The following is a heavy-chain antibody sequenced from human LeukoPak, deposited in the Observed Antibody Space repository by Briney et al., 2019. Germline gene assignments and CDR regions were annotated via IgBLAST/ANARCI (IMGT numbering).Heavy chain of an antibody. Sequence: GGSLRLSCAASGFTVSSNYMSWVRQAPGKGLEWVSVIYSGGSTYYADSVKGRFTISRDNSKNTLYLQMNSLRAEDTAVYYCARWVAAAGSDYWGQGTLVTVSS. CDR1: GFTVSSNY. CDR3: ARWVAAAGSDY. V-gene: IGHV3-66*01. CDR2: IYSGGST. D-gene: IGHD6-13*01. J-gene: IGHJ4*02.